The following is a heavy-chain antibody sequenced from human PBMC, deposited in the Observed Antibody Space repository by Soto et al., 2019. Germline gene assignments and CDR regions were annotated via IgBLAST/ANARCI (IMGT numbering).Heavy chain of an antibody. J-gene: IGHJ6*03. Sequence: QVQLQESGPGLVKPSETLSLTCTVSGASISSHYWSWIRQAPGKGLEWIANLNYNGNTNYTPSLTSRITIPVDTPKSQFSLTVISVTAADTAVYYCAGGGSIVVATRRLMDVWGRGTTVTVSS. D-gene: IGHD3-22*01. V-gene: IGHV4-59*08. CDR3: AGGGSIVVATRRLMDV. CDR1: GASISSHY. CDR2: LNYNGNT.